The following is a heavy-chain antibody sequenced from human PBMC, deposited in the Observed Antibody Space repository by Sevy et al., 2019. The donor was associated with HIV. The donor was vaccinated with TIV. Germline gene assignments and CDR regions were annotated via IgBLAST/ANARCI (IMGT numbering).Heavy chain of an antibody. CDR2: VSYDGTNK. J-gene: IGHJ6*02. CDR3: AKDRVIQQIDYDHYGMDV. Sequence: GGSLRLSCAASGFTFSTYAMHWVRQAPGKGLEWVAVVSYDGTNKQYTDSVKGRFTISRDNSKKTLYLQMNSLRAEDTAVYYCAKDRVIQQIDYDHYGMDVWGQGAAVTVSS. D-gene: IGHD3-10*01. V-gene: IGHV3-30*18. CDR1: GFTFSTYA.